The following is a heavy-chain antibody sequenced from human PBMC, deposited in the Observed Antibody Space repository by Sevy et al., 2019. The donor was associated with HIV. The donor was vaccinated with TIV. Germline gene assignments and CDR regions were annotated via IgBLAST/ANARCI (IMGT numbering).Heavy chain of an antibody. Sequence: GGSLRLSCAASGFSVSSNYMSWVRQAPGKGPEWVSVIHSGGKISYADSVQGRFTISRDNSKKTLYLQMNSLRDEDTAIYYCARDAARVIVPTAGFDSWGQGTLVTVSS. CDR2: IHSGGKI. CDR3: ARDAARVIVPTAGFDS. D-gene: IGHD1-1*01. V-gene: IGHV3-53*01. J-gene: IGHJ5*01. CDR1: GFSVSSNY.